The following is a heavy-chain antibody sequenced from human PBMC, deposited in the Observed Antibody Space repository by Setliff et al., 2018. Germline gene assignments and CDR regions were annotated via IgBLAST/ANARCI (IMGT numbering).Heavy chain of an antibody. CDR1: GYSFSTCW. Sequence: GESLKISCKGSGYSFSTCWIGWVRQMPGKGLEWMGIIYPGDSITRYSPSFQGQVTISVDKSINTAYLQWSSLRASDTAMYYCARALYPSSFIGHNWFDPWGQGTLVTVSS. V-gene: IGHV5-51*01. D-gene: IGHD2-2*01. CDR2: IYPGDSIT. J-gene: IGHJ5*02. CDR3: ARALYPSSFIGHNWFDP.